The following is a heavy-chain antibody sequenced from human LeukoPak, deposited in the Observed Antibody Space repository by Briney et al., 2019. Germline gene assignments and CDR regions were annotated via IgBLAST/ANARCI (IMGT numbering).Heavy chain of an antibody. CDR2: ISYDGSNK. J-gene: IGHJ4*02. V-gene: IGHV3-30-3*01. CDR1: GFTFSSCA. D-gene: IGHD2-2*01. Sequence: GRSLRLSCAASGFTFSSCAMHWVRQAPGKGLEWVAVISYDGSNKYYADSVKGRFTISRDNSKNTLYLQMNSLRAEDTAVYYCARDFQLLYYFDYWGQGTLVTVSS. CDR3: ARDFQLLYYFDY.